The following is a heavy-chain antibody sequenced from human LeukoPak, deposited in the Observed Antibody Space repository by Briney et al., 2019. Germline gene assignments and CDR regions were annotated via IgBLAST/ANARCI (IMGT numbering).Heavy chain of an antibody. V-gene: IGHV1-69*01. CDR3: ARTDFDWSPFDP. CDR2: IIPIFGTA. CDR1: GGTFSSYA. D-gene: IGHD3-9*01. J-gene: IGHJ5*02. Sequence: GSSVKVSCKASGGTFSSYAISWVRQAPGQGLEWMGGIIPIFGTANYAQKFQGRVTITADESTSTAYMELSSLRSEDTAVYYCARTDFDWSPFDPWGQGTLVTVSS.